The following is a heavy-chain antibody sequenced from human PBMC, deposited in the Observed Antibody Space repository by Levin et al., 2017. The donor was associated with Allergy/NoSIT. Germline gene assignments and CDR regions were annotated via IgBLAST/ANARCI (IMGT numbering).Heavy chain of an antibody. Sequence: SCTASGFTFGDYAMSWFRQAPGKGLEWVGFIRSKAYGGTTEYAASVKGRFTISRDDSKSIAYLQMNSLKTEDTAVYYCTRVDFGDNYYDFWSGYYLDAFDIWGQGTMVTVSS. CDR3: TRVDFGDNYYDFWSGYYLDAFDI. J-gene: IGHJ3*02. D-gene: IGHD3-3*01. CDR1: GFTFGDYA. V-gene: IGHV3-49*03. CDR2: IRSKAYGGTT.